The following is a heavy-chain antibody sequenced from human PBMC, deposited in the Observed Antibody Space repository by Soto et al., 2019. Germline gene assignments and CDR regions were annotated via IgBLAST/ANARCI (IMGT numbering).Heavy chain of an antibody. D-gene: IGHD3-3*01. CDR3: ARLTSGYYYYYGMDV. CDR1: EYSFTNYW. J-gene: IGHJ6*02. V-gene: IGHV5-10-1*01. Sequence: RGESLKISCKASEYSFTNYWIVWVRQVPGQGLEWMGRIDPSDSYTNYSPSFQGHVTISADKSISAAYLQWSSLKASDTAMYYCARLTSGYYYYYGMDVWGQGTTVTVSS. CDR2: IDPSDSYT.